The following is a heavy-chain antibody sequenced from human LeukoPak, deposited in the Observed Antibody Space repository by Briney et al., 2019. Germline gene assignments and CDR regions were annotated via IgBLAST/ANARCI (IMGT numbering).Heavy chain of an antibody. J-gene: IGHJ5*02. D-gene: IGHD2-8*01. CDR1: GGSISSYY. Sequence: SETLSLTCTVSGGSISSYYWSWIRQPAGKGLEWIGRIYTSGSTNYNPSLKSRATMSVDTSKNQFSLKLSSVTAADTAVYYCARDPQWGNDILGWFDPWGQGTLVTVSS. CDR2: IYTSGST. V-gene: IGHV4-4*07. CDR3: ARDPQWGNDILGWFDP.